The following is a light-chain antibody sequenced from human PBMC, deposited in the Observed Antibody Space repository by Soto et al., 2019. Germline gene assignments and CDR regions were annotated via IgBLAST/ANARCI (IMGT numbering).Light chain of an antibody. J-gene: IGKJ4*01. CDR1: QGIGND. Sequence: DITMSQSPSALSVSVGDGFTITCRASQGIGNDLGWYQQKPGKAPKRLIYAALNLQGGVPSRFSGSASGTDFTLSICCLQPEDFAPYCCQQLTSHPLTFSGGIEVDI. V-gene: IGKV1-17*01. CDR3: QQLTSHPLT. CDR2: AAL.